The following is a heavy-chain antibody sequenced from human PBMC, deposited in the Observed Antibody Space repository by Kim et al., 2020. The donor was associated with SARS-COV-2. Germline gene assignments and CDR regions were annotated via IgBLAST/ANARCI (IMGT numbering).Heavy chain of an antibody. CDR1: GGSFSGYY. CDR3: ARVTGYSYSKLFDY. Sequence: SETLSLTCAVYGGSFSGYYWSWIRQPPGKGLEWIGEINHSGSTNYNPSLKSRVTISVDTSKNQFSLKLSSVTAADTAVYYCARVTGYSYSKLFDYWGQGTLVTVSS. CDR2: INHSGST. D-gene: IGHD3-22*01. J-gene: IGHJ4*02. V-gene: IGHV4-34*01.